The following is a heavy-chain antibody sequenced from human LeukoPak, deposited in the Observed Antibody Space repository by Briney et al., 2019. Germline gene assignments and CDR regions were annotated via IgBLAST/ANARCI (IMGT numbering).Heavy chain of an antibody. D-gene: IGHD3-22*01. V-gene: IGHV4-39*07. CDR2: IYYSGST. J-gene: IGHJ3*02. Sequence: SQTLSLTCTVSGGSISSSSYYWGWIRQPPGKGLEWIGSIYYSGSTYYNPSLKSRVTISVDTSKNQFSLKLSSVTAADTAVYYCARARDSSGYWVQDAFDIWGQGTMVTVSS. CDR3: ARARDSSGYWVQDAFDI. CDR1: GGSISSSSYY.